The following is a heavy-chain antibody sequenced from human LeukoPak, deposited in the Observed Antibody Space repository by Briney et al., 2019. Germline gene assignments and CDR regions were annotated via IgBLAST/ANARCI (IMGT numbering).Heavy chain of an antibody. CDR2: ISGSGGST. J-gene: IGHJ4*02. CDR1: GFTFSIYA. D-gene: IGHD2-15*01. Sequence: GGSLRLSCAASGFTFSIYAMSWVRHAPGKGLEWVSAISGSGGSTYYADSVKGRFTISRDNSKNTLYLQMNSLRAEDTAVYYCAKDVTLGYRDYWGQGTLVTVSS. CDR3: AKDVTLGYRDY. V-gene: IGHV3-23*01.